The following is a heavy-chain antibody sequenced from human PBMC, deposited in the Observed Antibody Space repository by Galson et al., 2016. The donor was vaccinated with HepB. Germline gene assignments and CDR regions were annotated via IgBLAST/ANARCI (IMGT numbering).Heavy chain of an antibody. CDR1: GFTFSSYA. D-gene: IGHD5-12*01. V-gene: IGHV3-23*01. Sequence: SLRLSCAASGFTFSSYAMSWVRQAPGKGLEWVSTINDGGGNRHYADPVKGRFTISRDNSNNMLYLQMNILRAEDTAVYYSARARGYSGYYLGYWGQGTLVTVTS. CDR2: INDGGGNR. CDR3: ARARGYSGYYLGY. J-gene: IGHJ4*02.